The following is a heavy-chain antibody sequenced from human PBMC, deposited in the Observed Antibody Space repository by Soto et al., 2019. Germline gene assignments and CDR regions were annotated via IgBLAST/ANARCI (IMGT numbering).Heavy chain of an antibody. J-gene: IGHJ5*02. CDR2: IYHSGST. D-gene: IGHD2-15*01. V-gene: IGHV4-30-2*01. CDR1: GGSISSGGYS. Sequence: QLQLQESGSGLVKPSQTLSLTCAVSGGSISSGGYSWSWIRQPPGKGLEWIGYIYHSGSTYYNPSLKRRVTISVNRSKRQLSLKLSSVTAADTAVYYCAREPSGYCSGGSCYSSWWFDPWGQGTLVTVSS. CDR3: AREPSGYCSGGSCYSSWWFDP.